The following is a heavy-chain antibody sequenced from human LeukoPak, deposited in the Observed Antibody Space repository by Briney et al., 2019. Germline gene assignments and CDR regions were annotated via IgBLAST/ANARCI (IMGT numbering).Heavy chain of an antibody. Sequence: TSETLSLTCTVSGGSISSYYWSWIRQPPGKGLEWIGYIYYSGSTNYNPSLKSRVTISVDTSKNQFSLKLSSVTAADTAVYYCARRVHSSSWSSYFDYWGQGTLVTVSS. V-gene: IGHV4-59*01. CDR1: GGSISSYY. CDR2: IYYSGST. CDR3: ARRVHSSSWSSYFDY. J-gene: IGHJ4*02. D-gene: IGHD6-13*01.